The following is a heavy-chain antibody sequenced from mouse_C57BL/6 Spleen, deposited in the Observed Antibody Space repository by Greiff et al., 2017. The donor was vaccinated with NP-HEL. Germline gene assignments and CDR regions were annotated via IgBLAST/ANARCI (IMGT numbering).Heavy chain of an antibody. D-gene: IGHD1-1*01. J-gene: IGHJ3*01. CDR3: ARGDGWFAY. CDR2: ISSGGSYT. Sequence: EVQGVESGGDLVKPGGSLKLSCAASGFTFSSYGMSWVRQTPDKRLEWVATISSGGSYTYYPDSVKGRFTISRDNAKNTLYLQMSSLKSEDTAMYYCARGDGWFAYWGQGTLVTVSA. V-gene: IGHV5-6*01. CDR1: GFTFSSYG.